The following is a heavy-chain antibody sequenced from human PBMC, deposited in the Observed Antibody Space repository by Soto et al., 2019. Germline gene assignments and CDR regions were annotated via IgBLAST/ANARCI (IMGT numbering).Heavy chain of an antibody. D-gene: IGHD2-15*01. V-gene: IGHV3-7*01. CDR2: IKQDGSEK. Sequence: EVQLVESGGGLVQPGGSLRLSCAAFGFTFSSYWMSWVRQAPGKGLEWVANIKQDGSEKYYVDSVKGRFTISRDNAKNSLYLQMNSLRAEDTAVYYCARGGRIGDYWGQGTLVTVSS. CDR3: ARGGRIGDY. CDR1: GFTFSSYW. J-gene: IGHJ4*02.